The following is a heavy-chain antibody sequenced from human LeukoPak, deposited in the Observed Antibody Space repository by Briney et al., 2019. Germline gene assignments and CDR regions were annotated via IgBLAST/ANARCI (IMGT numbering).Heavy chain of an antibody. Sequence: GGSLRLSCAASGFTFSSYSMNWVRQAPGKGLEWVSSISSSSYIYYADSVKGRFTISRDNAKNSLYLQMNSLRAEDTAVYYCAGDTSGWYQFDYWGQGTLVTVSS. V-gene: IGHV3-21*01. CDR2: ISSSSYI. J-gene: IGHJ4*02. CDR3: AGDTSGWYQFDY. D-gene: IGHD6-19*01. CDR1: GFTFSSYS.